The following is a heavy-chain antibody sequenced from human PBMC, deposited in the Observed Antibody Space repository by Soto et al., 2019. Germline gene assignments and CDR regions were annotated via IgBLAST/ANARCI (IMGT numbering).Heavy chain of an antibody. D-gene: IGHD6-13*01. CDR1: GFTVSNNY. CDR3: AKARSAAAGLFDY. Sequence: EVQLVESGGGLIQPGGSLRLSCAASGFTVSNNYMTWVRQAPGKGLEWVSAIYSGGSTYYADSVKGRFTISRDNSKNTLYLQMNSLSAEDTAVYYCAKARSAAAGLFDYWGQGTLVTVSS. CDR2: IYSGGST. J-gene: IGHJ4*02. V-gene: IGHV3-53*01.